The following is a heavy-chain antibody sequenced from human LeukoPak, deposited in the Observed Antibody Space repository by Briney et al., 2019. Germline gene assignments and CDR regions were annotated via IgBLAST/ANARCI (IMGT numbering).Heavy chain of an antibody. Sequence: GGTLRLSCAASGFTFSSYAMSWVRQAPGKGLEWVSAISGSYSTYYSDPVTGRFTISRDNSKTTLYLQMNSLRAEATAVYYCAKDSPYAYYGSGSYWDYWGQGTLVTVSS. J-gene: IGHJ4*02. D-gene: IGHD3-10*01. CDR2: ISGSYST. V-gene: IGHV3-23*01. CDR3: AKDSPYAYYGSGSYWDY. CDR1: GFTFSSYA.